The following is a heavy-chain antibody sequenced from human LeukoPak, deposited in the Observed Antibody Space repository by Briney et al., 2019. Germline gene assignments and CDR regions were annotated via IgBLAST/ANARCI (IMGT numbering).Heavy chain of an antibody. Sequence: GGSLRLSCAASGFTFNSFAMNWVRQAPGKGLEWVSSISSSSGYIYYADSVKGRFTSSRDNSKNTLYLQMNSLRAEDTAVYYCARGGKRRGITLIVATSTPGDAFDIWGQGTMVTVSS. J-gene: IGHJ3*02. CDR3: ARGGKRRGITLIVATSTPGDAFDI. V-gene: IGHV3-21*01. D-gene: IGHD3-22*01. CDR2: ISSSSGYI. CDR1: GFTFNSFA.